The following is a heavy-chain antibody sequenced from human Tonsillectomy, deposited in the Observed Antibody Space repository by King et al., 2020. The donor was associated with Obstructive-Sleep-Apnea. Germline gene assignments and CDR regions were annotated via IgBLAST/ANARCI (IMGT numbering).Heavy chain of an antibody. CDR2: SYYSGST. CDR3: ARGEKLRYFDWLGMDV. J-gene: IGHJ6*02. Sequence: VQLQESGPGLVKPSQTLSLTCTVSGGSISSGGYYWSWIRQHPGKGLEWIEYSYYSGSTYYNPSLKSRVTISVDTSKNQFSLKLSSVTAADTAVYYCARGEKLRYFDWLGMDVWGQGTTVTVSS. V-gene: IGHV4-31*03. D-gene: IGHD3-9*01. CDR1: GGSISSGGYY.